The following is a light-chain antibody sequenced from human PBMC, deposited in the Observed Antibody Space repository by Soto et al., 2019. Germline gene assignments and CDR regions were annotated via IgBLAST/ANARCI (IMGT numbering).Light chain of an antibody. V-gene: IGKV3-20*01. CDR1: QSVSNNY. J-gene: IGKJ3*01. Sequence: EIVLTQSPGTLSLSPGERAILSCRASQSVSNNYLAWYQQKPGQPPRLLISGASSRATGIPDRFSGGGSGTDFTLAISRLEPEDFAVYYCQQYGNTLRATFAPGTKVDIK. CDR3: QQYGNTLRAT. CDR2: GAS.